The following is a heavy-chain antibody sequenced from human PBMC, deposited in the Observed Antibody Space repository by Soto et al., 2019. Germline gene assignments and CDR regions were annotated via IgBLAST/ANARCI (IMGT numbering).Heavy chain of an antibody. J-gene: IGHJ4*02. V-gene: IGHV4-59*01. D-gene: IGHD3-10*01. CDR3: ARGAGAPIFFDY. CDR2: IYYSGST. CDR1: GGSISSYY. Sequence: QVQPQESGPGLVKPSETLSLTCTVSGGSISSYYWSWIRQPPGKGLEWIGYIYYSGSTNYNPSLKSRVTISVDTSKNQFSLKLSSVTAADTAVYYCARGAGAPIFFDYWGQGTLVTVSS.